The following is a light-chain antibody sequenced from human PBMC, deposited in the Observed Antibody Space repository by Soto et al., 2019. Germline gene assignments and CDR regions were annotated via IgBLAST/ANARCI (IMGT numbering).Light chain of an antibody. Sequence: DIPLTQSPSSLSASVGDRVTITCRASQSIADYLHWYQHKPGRVPKLLVYGASRLQSGVPSRFSGTESGTDFTLTIASLQPEDFATYYCHQSYNIPQTFGQGTKVEIK. CDR3: HQSYNIPQT. V-gene: IGKV1-39*01. CDR2: GAS. J-gene: IGKJ1*01. CDR1: QSIADY.